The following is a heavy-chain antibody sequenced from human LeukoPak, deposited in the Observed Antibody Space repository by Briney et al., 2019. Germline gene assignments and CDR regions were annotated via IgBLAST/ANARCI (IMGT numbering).Heavy chain of an antibody. Sequence: GSLRLSCAASGFTFSSYGMHWVRQAPGKGLEWVAVIWYDGSNKYYADSVEGRFTISRDNSKNTVSLQMNSLRGEDTAVYYCARGEPRGGSVGATGSYWGQGTLVTVSS. D-gene: IGHD1-26*01. CDR2: IWYDGSNK. CDR1: GFTFSSYG. CDR3: ARGEPRGGSVGATGSY. J-gene: IGHJ4*02. V-gene: IGHV3-33*01.